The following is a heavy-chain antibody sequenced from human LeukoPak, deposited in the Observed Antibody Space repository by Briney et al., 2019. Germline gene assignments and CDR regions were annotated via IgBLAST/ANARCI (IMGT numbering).Heavy chain of an antibody. Sequence: GGSLRLSCAASGFTLSSYAMSWVRQAPGKGLEWVSAISDTGNTYHADSVKGRFTISRDNSKNTLYLQMNSLRAEDTAVYYCATFRGYSYGYEENYWGQGTLATVSS. CDR1: GFTLSSYA. CDR2: ISDTGNT. J-gene: IGHJ4*02. D-gene: IGHD5-18*01. CDR3: ATFRGYSYGYEENY. V-gene: IGHV3-23*01.